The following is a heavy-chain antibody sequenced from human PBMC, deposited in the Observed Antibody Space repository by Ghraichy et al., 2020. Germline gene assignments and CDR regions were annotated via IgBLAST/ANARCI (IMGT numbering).Heavy chain of an antibody. Sequence: GGSLRLSCAASGFTFSSYGMHWVRQAPGKGLEWVAVISYDGSNKYYADSVKGRFTISRDNSKNTLYLQMNSLRAEDTAVYYCAKIRPRYSYGPFDYWGQGTLVTVSS. J-gene: IGHJ4*02. CDR2: ISYDGSNK. CDR1: GFTFSSYG. D-gene: IGHD5-18*01. V-gene: IGHV3-30*18. CDR3: AKIRPRYSYGPFDY.